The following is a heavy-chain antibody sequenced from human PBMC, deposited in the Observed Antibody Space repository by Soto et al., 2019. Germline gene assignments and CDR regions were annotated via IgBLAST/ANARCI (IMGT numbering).Heavy chain of an antibody. D-gene: IGHD6-13*01. CDR3: AKDAAIAAAAPFDY. CDR2: ISYDGSNK. CDR1: GFTFSSYG. J-gene: IGHJ4*02. Sequence: PGGSLRLSCAASGFTFSSYGMHWVRQAPGKGLEWVAVISYDGSNKYYADSVKGRFTVSRDNSKNTLYLQMNSLSAEDTAVYYCAKDAAIAAAAPFDYLGQGTLVNVSS. V-gene: IGHV3-30*18.